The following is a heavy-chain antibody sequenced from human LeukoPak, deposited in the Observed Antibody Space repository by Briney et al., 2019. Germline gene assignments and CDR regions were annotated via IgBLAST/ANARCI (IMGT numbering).Heavy chain of an antibody. CDR3: ARAEIAVAGMGYYYYGMDV. V-gene: IGHV3-7*01. CDR1: GFTFSSYA. D-gene: IGHD6-19*01. Sequence: GGSLRLSCAASGFTFSSYAMHWVRQAPGKGLEWVANIKQDGSEKYYVDSVKGRFTISRDNAKNSLYLQMNSLRAEDTAVYYCARAEIAVAGMGYYYYGMDVWGQGTTVTVSS. CDR2: IKQDGSEK. J-gene: IGHJ6*02.